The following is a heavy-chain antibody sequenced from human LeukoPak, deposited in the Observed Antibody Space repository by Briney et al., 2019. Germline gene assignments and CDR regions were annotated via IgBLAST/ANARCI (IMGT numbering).Heavy chain of an antibody. V-gene: IGHV4-39*01. Sequence: SETPSLTCTVSSGSINSRSYYWGWVRQPPGKGLQWLGSIYYTGSDYQNPSLKSRVTISVDTSKNQFSLKLTSVTAADTAVYYCARGGAVVVVATNQGPFDYWGQGTLVTVSS. CDR1: SGSINSRSYY. CDR3: ARGGAVVVVATNQGPFDY. J-gene: IGHJ4*02. D-gene: IGHD2-15*01. CDR2: IYYTGSD.